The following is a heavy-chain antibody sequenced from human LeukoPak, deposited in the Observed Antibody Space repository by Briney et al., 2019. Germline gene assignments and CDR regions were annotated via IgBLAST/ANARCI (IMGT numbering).Heavy chain of an antibody. J-gene: IGHJ4*02. V-gene: IGHV3-7*01. CDR2: IKEDGSEK. CDR1: GFTISGFF. CDR3: ARPFGNGWFLRDY. Sequence: GGFLRLSCAASGFTISGFFMTWVRQAPGKGLEWVANIKEDGSEKYYVDSVRGRFTISRDNAKNSLYLQMNNLRAEDTAVYYCARPFGNGWFLRDYWGRGTLVTVSS. D-gene: IGHD6-19*01.